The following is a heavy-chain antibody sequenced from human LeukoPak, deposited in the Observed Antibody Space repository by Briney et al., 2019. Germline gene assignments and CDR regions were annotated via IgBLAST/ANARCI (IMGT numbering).Heavy chain of an antibody. V-gene: IGHV1-69*06. Sequence: GASVKVSCKASGGTFSSYAISWVRQAPGQGLEWMGGIIPIFGTANCAQKFQGKVTITADKSTSTAYMELSSLRSEDTAVYYCARALGGRSSGWYAFDYWGQGTLVTVSS. CDR3: ARALGGRSSGWYAFDY. D-gene: IGHD6-19*01. CDR1: GGTFSSYA. CDR2: IIPIFGTA. J-gene: IGHJ4*02.